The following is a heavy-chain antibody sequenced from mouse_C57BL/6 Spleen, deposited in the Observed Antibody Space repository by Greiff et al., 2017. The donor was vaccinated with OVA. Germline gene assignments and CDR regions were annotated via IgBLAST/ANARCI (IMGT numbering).Heavy chain of an antibody. CDR2: IDPSDSYT. CDR1: GYTFTSYW. D-gene: IGHD2-2*01. V-gene: IGHV1-69*01. J-gene: IGHJ4*01. CDR3: ARLGGYDGYAMDY. Sequence: QVQLQQPGAELVMPGASVKLSCKASGYTFTSYWMHWVKQRPGQGLEWIGEIDPSDSYTNYNQKFKGKSTLTVDKSSSTAYMQLSSLTSEDSAVYYCARLGGYDGYAMDYWGQGTSVTVSS.